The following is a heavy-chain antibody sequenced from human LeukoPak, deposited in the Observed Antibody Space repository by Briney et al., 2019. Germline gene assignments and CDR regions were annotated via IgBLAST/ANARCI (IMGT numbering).Heavy chain of an antibody. Sequence: SVKVSCKASGGTFSSYAISWVRQAPGQGLEWMVGIIPIFGTANYAQKLQGRVTMTTDTSTSTAYMELRSLRSDDTAVYYCARWYSSSWYEAFDYWGQGTLVTVSS. CDR1: GGTFSSYA. CDR2: IIPIFGTA. D-gene: IGHD6-13*01. CDR3: ARWYSSSWYEAFDY. J-gene: IGHJ4*02. V-gene: IGHV1-69*05.